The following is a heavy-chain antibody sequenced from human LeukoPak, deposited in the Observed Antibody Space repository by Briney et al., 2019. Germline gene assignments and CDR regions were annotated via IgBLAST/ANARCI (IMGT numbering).Heavy chain of an antibody. CDR2: ISSSGNTK. V-gene: IGHV3-11*04. Sequence: GGSLRLSCAASGFSFSDYYMSWTRQAPGKGLEWVSYISSSGNTKYYADSPKGRFTISRDNAKNSLYLQMSSLRAEDTAVYYCARGDCYDSGGPFDYWGQGTLVTVSS. CDR1: GFSFSDYY. D-gene: IGHD3-22*01. CDR3: ARGDCYDSGGPFDY. J-gene: IGHJ4*02.